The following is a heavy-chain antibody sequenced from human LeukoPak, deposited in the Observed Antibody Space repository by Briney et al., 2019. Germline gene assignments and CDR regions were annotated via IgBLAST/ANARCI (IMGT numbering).Heavy chain of an antibody. D-gene: IGHD3-9*01. Sequence: SETLSLTCTVSPVSIISVDYYWSWIRQSPGKGLEWIGNVYYSGSTNYNPSLKSRLTLSKDTSKNQFSLKLRSVTAADTALYFCASCHYDILTGFRREFDFWGQGSLVTVSS. J-gene: IGHJ4*02. CDR1: PVSIISVDYY. CDR2: VYYSGST. CDR3: ASCHYDILTGFRREFDF. V-gene: IGHV4-30-4*01.